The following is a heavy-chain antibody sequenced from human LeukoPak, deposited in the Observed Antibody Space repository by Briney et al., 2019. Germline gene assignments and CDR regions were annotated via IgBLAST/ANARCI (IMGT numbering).Heavy chain of an antibody. J-gene: IGHJ4*02. Sequence: PGGSLRLSCAASGFTFSSYAMSWVRQAPGKGLEWVSAISGSGGSTYYADSVKGRFTISRDNSKNTLYLQMNSLRAEDTAVYYCANDLSSSWYGGFDYWGQGTLVTVSS. D-gene: IGHD6-13*01. CDR3: ANDLSSSWYGGFDY. CDR2: ISGSGGST. CDR1: GFTFSSYA. V-gene: IGHV3-23*01.